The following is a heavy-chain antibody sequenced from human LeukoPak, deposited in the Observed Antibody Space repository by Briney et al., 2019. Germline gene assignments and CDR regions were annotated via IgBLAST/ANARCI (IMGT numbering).Heavy chain of an antibody. Sequence: SETLSLTCTVSGGSISSGSYYWSWIRQPPGKGLEWIGYIYYSGSTNYSPSLKSRVTISVDTSKNHFSLKLSSVTAADTAVYYCARKANCSGTSCFRYYFYHMDVWGQGTTVTVSS. V-gene: IGHV4-61*03. CDR3: ARKANCSGTSCFRYYFYHMDV. CDR1: GGSISSGSYY. CDR2: IYYSGST. J-gene: IGHJ6*02. D-gene: IGHD2-2*01.